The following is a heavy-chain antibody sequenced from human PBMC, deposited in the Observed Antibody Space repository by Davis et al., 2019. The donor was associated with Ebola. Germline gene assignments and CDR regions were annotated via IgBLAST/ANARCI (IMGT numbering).Heavy chain of an antibody. D-gene: IGHD2-2*01. V-gene: IGHV5-10-1*01. CDR2: IDPSNSYT. CDR3: ARTGYCGSSGCRYWYFDL. Sequence: GESLKISCKGSFFPFPKYLISWVRQMPGKGLEWMGRIDPSNSYTDYSPSFQGHVSISADTSIDTAFLQWSSLKASDTAIYYCARTGYCGSSGCRYWYFDLWGRGTLVTVSS. CDR1: FFPFPKYL. J-gene: IGHJ2*01.